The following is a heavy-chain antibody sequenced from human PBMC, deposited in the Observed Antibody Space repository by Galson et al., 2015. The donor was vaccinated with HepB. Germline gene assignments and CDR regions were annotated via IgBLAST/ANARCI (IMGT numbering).Heavy chain of an antibody. J-gene: IGHJ6*02. V-gene: IGHV1-69*02. D-gene: IGHD6-13*01. CDR3: ARVPTTSSNWLASYYSSGMDV. CDR1: GGTFSSYT. CDR2: TIPLLNIE. Sequence: SVKVSCKASGGTFSSYTISWVRQAPGQGLEWMGRTIPLLNIENYAQKFQGRVTITADKSTSTAYMELSSLRFEDTAVYYCARVPTTSSNWLASYYSSGMDVWGQGTTVTVSS.